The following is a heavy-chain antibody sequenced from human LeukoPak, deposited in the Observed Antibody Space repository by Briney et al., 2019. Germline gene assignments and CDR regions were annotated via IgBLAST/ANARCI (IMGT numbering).Heavy chain of an antibody. CDR2: IYYSGST. V-gene: IGHV4-59*08. CDR1: GGSISSYY. CDR3: ARRVSRTAAVDY. J-gene: IGHJ4*02. D-gene: IGHD6-13*01. Sequence: SETLSLTCTVSGGSISSYYWSWIRQPPGKGLEWIGYIYYSGSTNCNPSLKSRVTISVDTSKNQFSLNLSSVTAADTAVYYCARRVSRTAAVDYWGQGTLVTVSS.